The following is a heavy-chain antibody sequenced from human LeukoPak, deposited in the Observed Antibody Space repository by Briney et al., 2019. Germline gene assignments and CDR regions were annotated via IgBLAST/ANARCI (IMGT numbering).Heavy chain of an antibody. CDR2: ISGSGGST. V-gene: IGHV3-23*01. CDR3: AKQYYNFWSGWVN. Sequence: GGSLRLSCAASGFTFSTYAMTWVRQAPGKGLEWVSAISGSGGSTYYADSVKGRFTISRDNSRNTLYLQMNSLRAEDTAVYYCAKQYYNFWSGWVNWGQGTLVTVSS. CDR1: GFTFSTYA. J-gene: IGHJ4*02. D-gene: IGHD3-3*01.